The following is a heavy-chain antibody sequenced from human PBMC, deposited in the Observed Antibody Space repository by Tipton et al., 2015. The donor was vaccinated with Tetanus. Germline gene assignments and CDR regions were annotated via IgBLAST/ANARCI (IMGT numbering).Heavy chain of an antibody. J-gene: IGHJ5*02. CDR3: ARHVVQGAPRWFDP. Sequence: PGLVKPSETLSLTCTVSGGSVSNSDYYWGWIRQSPGKGLEWIGSIWYDGSAYYNPSLKSRVTISVDTSKNQFSLKVRSVTAADTAVYACARHVVQGAPRWFDPWGQGTQVTVSS. V-gene: IGHV4-39*01. D-gene: IGHD2-21*01. CDR2: IWYDGSA. CDR1: GGSVSNSDYY.